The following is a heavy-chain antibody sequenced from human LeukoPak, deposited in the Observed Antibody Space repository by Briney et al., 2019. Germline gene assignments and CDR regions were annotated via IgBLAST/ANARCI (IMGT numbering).Heavy chain of an antibody. CDR1: GFPFSSYA. CDR3: ARDRGAGYYYYYGMDV. J-gene: IGHJ6*02. D-gene: IGHD6-19*01. CDR2: ISYDGSNK. V-gene: IGHV3-30-3*01. Sequence: GGPLRPSCAASGFPFSSYAMNWVRQAPGKGLEGVAVISYDGSNKYYADSVKGRFTISRDNSKNTLYLQMNSLRAEDTAVYYCARDRGAGYYYYYGMDVWGQGTTVTVSS.